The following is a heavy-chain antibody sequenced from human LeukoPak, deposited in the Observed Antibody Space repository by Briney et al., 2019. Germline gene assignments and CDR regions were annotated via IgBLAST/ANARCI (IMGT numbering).Heavy chain of an antibody. J-gene: IGHJ4*02. CDR2: ISNDRSNK. D-gene: IGHD2-15*01. CDR3: AKDEGHCSGGSCYRQDY. CDR1: GFTFSTYG. Sequence: GRSLSLSCAASGFTFSTYGMHWVRQAPGKGPEWVAVISNDRSNKYYAESVKGRFTISRDNSKNTLYLQMNSLRAEDTAVYYCAKDEGHCSGGSCYRQDYWGQGTLVTVSS. V-gene: IGHV3-30*18.